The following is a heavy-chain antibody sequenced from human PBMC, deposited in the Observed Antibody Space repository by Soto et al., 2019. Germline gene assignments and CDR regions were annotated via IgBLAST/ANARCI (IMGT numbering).Heavy chain of an antibody. D-gene: IGHD2-15*01. V-gene: IGHV4-59*01. Sequence: QVQLQESGPGLVKPSETLSLTCTVSGGSISSYYWSWIRQPPGKGLEWIGYIYYTGSTDHNPSLKSRVTLSLDTSKTQVSLQLTSVTASDTAVYYCAAAPRYWGQGVLVTVSS. CDR1: GGSISSYY. CDR2: IYYTGST. CDR3: AAAPRY. J-gene: IGHJ4*02.